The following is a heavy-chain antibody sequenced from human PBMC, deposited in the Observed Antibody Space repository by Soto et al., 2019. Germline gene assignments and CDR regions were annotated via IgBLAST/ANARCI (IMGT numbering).Heavy chain of an antibody. D-gene: IGHD3-22*01. V-gene: IGHV1-2*02. Sequence: ASVKVSCKASGYTFTGYYIHWVRQAPGQGLEWMGWINPNSGGTNYAQKFQGRVTMTRDTSISTAYMELSRLRSDDTAVYYCARLGNYYDSSGYFEWGQGTLVTSPQ. CDR3: ARLGNYYDSSGYFE. CDR1: GYTFTGYY. J-gene: IGHJ4*02. CDR2: INPNSGGT.